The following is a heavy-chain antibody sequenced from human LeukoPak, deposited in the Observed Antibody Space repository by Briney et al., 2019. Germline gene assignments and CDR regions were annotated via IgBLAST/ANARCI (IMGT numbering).Heavy chain of an antibody. CDR2: IIPILGIA. V-gene: IGHV1-69*04. Sequence: GASVKVSCKASGYTFTSYGISWVRQAPGQGLEWMGRIIPILGIANYAQKFQGRVTITADKSTSTAYMELSSLRSEDTAVYYCARDGKEQQLIYYYYYMDVWGKGTTVTVSS. D-gene: IGHD6-13*01. J-gene: IGHJ6*03. CDR1: GYTFTSYG. CDR3: ARDGKEQQLIYYYYYMDV.